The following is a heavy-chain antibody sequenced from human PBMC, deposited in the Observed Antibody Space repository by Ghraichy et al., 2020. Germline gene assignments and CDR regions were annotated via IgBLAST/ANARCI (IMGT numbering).Heavy chain of an antibody. CDR2: ISSSSSTI. D-gene: IGHD2-2*01. V-gene: IGHV3-48*02. J-gene: IGHJ6*02. CDR1: GFTFSSYS. Sequence: GESLNISCAASGFTFSSYSMNWVRQAPGKGLEWVSYISSSSSTIYYADSMKGRFTISRDNAKNSLYLQMNSLRDEDTAVYYCARDRYCSSTSCSYGMDVWGQGTTVTVSS. CDR3: ARDRYCSSTSCSYGMDV.